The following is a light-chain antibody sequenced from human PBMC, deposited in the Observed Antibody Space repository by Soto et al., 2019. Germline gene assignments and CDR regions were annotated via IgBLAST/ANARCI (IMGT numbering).Light chain of an antibody. J-gene: IGLJ2*01. V-gene: IGLV4-69*01. CDR1: SGHSNYA. CDR2: LNSDGSH. Sequence: QLVLTQSPSASASLGASVKLTCTLSSGHSNYAIAWHHQQPEKGPRYLMKLNSDGSHSKGDGIPDRFSGSSSGAERYLTISSLQSEDEADYYCQTWGTGLYVVFGGGTKVTVL. CDR3: QTWGTGLYVV.